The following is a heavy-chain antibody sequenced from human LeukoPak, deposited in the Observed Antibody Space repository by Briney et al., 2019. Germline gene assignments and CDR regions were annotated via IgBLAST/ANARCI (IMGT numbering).Heavy chain of an antibody. V-gene: IGHV3-30*18. J-gene: IGHJ4*02. Sequence: GRSLTLSCAASGFTFSSYGMHWVRQAPGKGLEWVAVISYDGSNKYYADSVKGRFTISRDNSKNTLYLQMNSLRAEDTAVYYCAKAWSVVVAFSTFDYWGQGTLVTVSS. CDR2: ISYDGSNK. CDR3: AKAWSVVVAFSTFDY. D-gene: IGHD2-15*01. CDR1: GFTFSSYG.